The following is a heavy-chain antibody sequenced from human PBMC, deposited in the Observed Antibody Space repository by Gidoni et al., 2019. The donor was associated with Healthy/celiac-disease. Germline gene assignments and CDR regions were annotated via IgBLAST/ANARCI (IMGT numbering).Heavy chain of an antibody. V-gene: IGHV1-69*01. CDR2: IIPIFGTA. CDR3: ARSFYGSGRTSYYYYGMDV. J-gene: IGHJ6*02. Sequence: QVQLVQSGAEVKKPGSSVKVSCKASGGTFSSYAISWVRQAPGQGLEWMGGIIPIFGTANYAKKFQGRVTITADESTSTAYMELSSLRSEDTAVYYCARSFYGSGRTSYYYYGMDVWGQGTTVTVSS. D-gene: IGHD3-10*01. CDR1: GGTFSSYA.